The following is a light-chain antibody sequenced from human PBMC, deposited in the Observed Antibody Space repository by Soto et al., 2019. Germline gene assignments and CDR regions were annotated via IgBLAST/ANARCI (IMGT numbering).Light chain of an antibody. CDR3: QQLNSYPIT. CDR1: QSIDKY. J-gene: IGKJ5*01. CDR2: AAS. Sequence: DIQMTQSPSPLSASVGDRVTITCRASQSIDKYLNWYQQKPGKAPKLLIYAASSLQSGVPSRFSGSGSGTEFTLTISSLQPEDFATYYCQQLNSYPITFGQGTRLEI. V-gene: IGKV1-17*01.